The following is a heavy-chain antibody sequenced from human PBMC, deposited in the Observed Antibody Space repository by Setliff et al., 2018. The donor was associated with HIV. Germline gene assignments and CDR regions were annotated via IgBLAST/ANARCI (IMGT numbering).Heavy chain of an antibody. CDR3: ARDFTRPTYYFDY. J-gene: IGHJ4*02. CDR2: ISWNGFSI. V-gene: IGHV3-9*03. Sequence: LRLSCAASGFTFDDYAMHWVRQAPGKGQEWVSGISWNGFSIDYADSVKGRFTISRDNAKNSLYLQMNSLRAEDMAMYYCARDFTRPTYYFDYWGQGTLVTVSS. CDR1: GFTFDDYA.